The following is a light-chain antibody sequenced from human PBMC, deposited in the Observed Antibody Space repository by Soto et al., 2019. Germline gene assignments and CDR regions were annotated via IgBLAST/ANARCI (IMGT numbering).Light chain of an antibody. V-gene: IGKV3-11*01. J-gene: IGKJ1*01. CDR1: QSVSTS. CDR2: DAS. Sequence: IVLTQSPVTLAVSPGERAVLSCRASQSVSTSLAWYQHKPGQAPRLFIYDASKRAPGIPARFSGSVSGTDFTLTISSLEPEDFAVYYCQVRDVWPSFGQGTKVDIK. CDR3: QVRDVWPS.